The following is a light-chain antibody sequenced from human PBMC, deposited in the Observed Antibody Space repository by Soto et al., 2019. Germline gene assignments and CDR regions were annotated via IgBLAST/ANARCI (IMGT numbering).Light chain of an antibody. J-gene: IGKJ2*01. CDR1: QSVSSSY. V-gene: IGKV3-20*01. CDR2: GAS. CDR3: QQYGSSPHT. Sequence: EIVLTQSPGTLSLSPGERATLSCRASQSVSSSYLAWYQQKPGQAPRILIYGASSRATGIPDRFSGSGSGTDFTLTISRLETEDFAVYYWQQYGSSPHTFGQGTKLEIK.